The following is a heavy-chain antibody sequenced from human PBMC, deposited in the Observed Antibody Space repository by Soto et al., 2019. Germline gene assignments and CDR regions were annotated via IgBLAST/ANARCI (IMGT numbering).Heavy chain of an antibody. CDR3: ARGTLYYYDSSGWPGRFDP. V-gene: IGHV4-30-4*01. D-gene: IGHD3-22*01. CDR1: GGSISSGDYY. Sequence: PSETLSLTCTVSGGSISSGDYYWSWIRQPPGKGLEWIGYIYYSGSTYYNPSLKSRVTISVDTSKNQFSLKLSSVTAADTAVYYCARGTLYYYDSSGWPGRFDPWGQGTLVTVSS. J-gene: IGHJ5*02. CDR2: IYYSGST.